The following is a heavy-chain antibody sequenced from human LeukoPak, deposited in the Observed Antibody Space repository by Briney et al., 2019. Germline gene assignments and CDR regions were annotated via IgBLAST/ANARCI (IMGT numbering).Heavy chain of an antibody. CDR1: GYTFTSYY. CDR2: INPNSGGT. Sequence: GASVKVSCKASGYTFTSYYMHWVRQPPGQGLEWMGWINPNSGGTNYAQKFQGRVTMTRDTSISTAYMELSRLRSDDTAVYYCARAIKPRSMTMVRGAHADAFDIWGQGTMVTVSS. J-gene: IGHJ3*02. V-gene: IGHV1-2*02. CDR3: ARAIKPRSMTMVRGAHADAFDI. D-gene: IGHD3-10*01.